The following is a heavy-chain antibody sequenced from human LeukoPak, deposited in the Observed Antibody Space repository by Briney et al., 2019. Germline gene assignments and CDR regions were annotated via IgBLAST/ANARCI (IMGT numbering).Heavy chain of an antibody. CDR2: IYTSGST. Sequence: SETLSLTCTVSGGSISSYYWSWIRQPAGKGLEWIGRIYTSGSTNYNPSLKSRVTISVDTSKNQFSLKLSSVTAADTAVYYCARGPRHRTIFGVVIVWFDPWGQGTLVTVSS. CDR1: GGSISSYY. V-gene: IGHV4-4*07. D-gene: IGHD3-3*01. CDR3: ARGPRHRTIFGVVIVWFDP. J-gene: IGHJ5*02.